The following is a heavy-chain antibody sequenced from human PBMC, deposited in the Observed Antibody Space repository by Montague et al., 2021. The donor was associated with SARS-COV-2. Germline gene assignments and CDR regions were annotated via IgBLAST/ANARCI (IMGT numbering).Heavy chain of an antibody. CDR2: ISYDGSNK. Sequence: LRLSCAASGFTFSSYAMHWVRQAPGKGLEWVAVISYDGSNKYYADSMKGRFTISRDNSKNTLYLQMNSLRAEDTAVYYCARDLGGYSSGWGQGTLVTVSS. CDR1: GFTFSSYA. CDR3: ARDLGGYSSG. D-gene: IGHD6-19*01. V-gene: IGHV3-30*04. J-gene: IGHJ4*02.